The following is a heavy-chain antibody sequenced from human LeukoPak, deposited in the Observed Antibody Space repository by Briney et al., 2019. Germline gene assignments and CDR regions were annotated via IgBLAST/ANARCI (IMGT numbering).Heavy chain of an antibody. CDR3: ARGPWYEQQLVGGTYYYYYMDV. CDR1: GYTFTTYG. D-gene: IGHD6-13*01. J-gene: IGHJ6*03. CDR2: VSTYNGDT. Sequence: ASVKVSCKASGYTFTTYGLSWVRQAPRQGLEWMGWVSTYNGDTNYAQNLQGGVTMTTDTSTSTAYLELRSLRSDDTAVYYCARGPWYEQQLVGGTYYYYYMDVWGKGTTVTISS. V-gene: IGHV1-18*01.